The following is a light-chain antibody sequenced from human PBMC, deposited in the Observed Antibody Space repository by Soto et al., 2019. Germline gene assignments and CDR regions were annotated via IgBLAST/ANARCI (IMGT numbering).Light chain of an antibody. CDR1: QSVISQ. CDR2: DTS. V-gene: IGKV3-11*01. J-gene: IGKJ1*01. CDR3: QQRYSWPRT. Sequence: EIVLTQSPATLSLSPGERANLSCRASQSVISQLSWYQHKPGQAPSLLIYDTSNRAPGIPARFSGSGFGTDFTLTISSLEPEDFAVYYCQQRYSWPRTFGQGTKVEIK.